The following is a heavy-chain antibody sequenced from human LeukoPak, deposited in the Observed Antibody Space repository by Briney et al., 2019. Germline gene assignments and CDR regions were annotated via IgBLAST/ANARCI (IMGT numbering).Heavy chain of an antibody. V-gene: IGHV1-18*01. Sequence: ASVKVSCKASGYTFTSYGISWVRQAPGQGLEWMGWISAYNGNTNYAQKLQGRVTMTTDTSTSTAYMELRGLRSDDTAVYYCARVDSSGWYSYYYYYYMDVWGKGTTVTISS. D-gene: IGHD6-19*01. CDR1: GYTFTSYG. CDR2: ISAYNGNT. CDR3: ARVDSSGWYSYYYYYYMDV. J-gene: IGHJ6*03.